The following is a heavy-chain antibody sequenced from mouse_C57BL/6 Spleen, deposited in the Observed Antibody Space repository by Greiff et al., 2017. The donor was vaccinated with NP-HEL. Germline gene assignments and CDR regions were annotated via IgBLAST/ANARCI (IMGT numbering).Heavy chain of an antibody. D-gene: IGHD1-1*01. CDR3: ARSDYYGSSRVWFAY. J-gene: IGHJ3*01. Sequence: QVQLQQPGTELVKPGASVKLSCKASGYTFTSYWMPWVKQRPGQGLEWIGNINPSNGGTNYNEKFKSKATLTVDKSSSTAYMQLSSLTSEDSAVYYCARSDYYGSSRVWFAYWGQGTLVTVSA. CDR2: INPSNGGT. CDR1: GYTFTSYW. V-gene: IGHV1-53*01.